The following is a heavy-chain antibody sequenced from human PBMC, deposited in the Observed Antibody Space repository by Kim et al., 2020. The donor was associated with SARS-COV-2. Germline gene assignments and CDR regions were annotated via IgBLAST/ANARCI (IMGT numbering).Heavy chain of an antibody. D-gene: IGHD6-13*01. V-gene: IGHV4-4*02. J-gene: IGHJ6*02. Sequence: LKSRVTISVDKSKNQFSLKLSSVAAADTAVYYCARDPRSSSSTYYYGMDVWGQGTTVTVSS. CDR3: ARDPRSSSSTYYYGMDV.